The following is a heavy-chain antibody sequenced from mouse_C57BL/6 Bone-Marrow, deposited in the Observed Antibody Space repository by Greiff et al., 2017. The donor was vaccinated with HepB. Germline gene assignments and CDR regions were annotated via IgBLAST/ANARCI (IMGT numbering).Heavy chain of an antibody. V-gene: IGHV5-12*01. J-gene: IGHJ3*01. Sequence: EVKLVESGGGLVQPGGSLKLSCAASGFTFSDYYMYWVRQTPEKRLEWVAYISNGGGSTYYPDTVKGRFTISRDNAKNTLYLQMSRLKSEDTAMYYCASEGDDYDGFAYWGQGTLVTVSA. CDR1: GFTFSDYY. CDR3: ASEGDDYDGFAY. CDR2: ISNGGGST. D-gene: IGHD2-4*01.